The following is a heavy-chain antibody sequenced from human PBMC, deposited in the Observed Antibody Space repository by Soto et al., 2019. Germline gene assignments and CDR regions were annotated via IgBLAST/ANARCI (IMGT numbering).Heavy chain of an antibody. CDR2: IYYSGST. D-gene: IGHD3-9*01. CDR1: GGSISSGDYY. CDR3: ARGGDPYYDILTGYYSPTRFDC. Sequence: SETLSLTCTVSGGSISSGDYYWSWIRQPPGKGLEWIGYIYYSGSTYYNPSLKSRVTISVDTSKNQFSLKLSSVIAADTAVYYCARGGDPYYDILTGYYSPTRFDCWGQGTLVTVS. V-gene: IGHV4-30-4*01. J-gene: IGHJ4*02.